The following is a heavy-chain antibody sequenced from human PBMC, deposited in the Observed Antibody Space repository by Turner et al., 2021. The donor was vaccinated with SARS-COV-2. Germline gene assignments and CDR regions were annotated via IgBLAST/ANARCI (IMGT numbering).Heavy chain of an antibody. CDR2: IYSGGRT. D-gene: IGHD5-12*01. J-gene: IGHJ4*02. Sequence: EVQLVESGGGLIQPGGSLRLSCAASGFTVSSNYMSWVRQAPGKGLEWVSVIYSGGRTYYADSVKGRFTISRDNSKNTLYLQMNSLRAEDTAVYYCARERTGGYLGYFDYWGQGTLVTVSS. CDR1: GFTVSSNY. CDR3: ARERTGGYLGYFDY. V-gene: IGHV3-66*03.